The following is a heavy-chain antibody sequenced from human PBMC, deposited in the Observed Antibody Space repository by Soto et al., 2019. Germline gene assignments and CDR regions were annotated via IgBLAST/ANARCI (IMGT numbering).Heavy chain of an antibody. CDR3: ARNGDCTSPGCIVVWFDP. CDR1: GGSISSNNW. D-gene: IGHD2-8*01. Sequence: SETLSLTFAVSGGSISSNNWWSWVRQPPGKGLEWIGEIYHSGSTNYNPSLEGRVTISIDKSKNQFYLDLNSVTAADTAMYYCARNGDCTSPGCIVVWFDPWGPGSLVT. J-gene: IGHJ5*02. V-gene: IGHV4-4*02. CDR2: IYHSGST.